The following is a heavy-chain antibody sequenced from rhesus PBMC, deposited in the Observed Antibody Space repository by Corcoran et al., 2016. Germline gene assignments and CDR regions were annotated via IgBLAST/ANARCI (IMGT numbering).Heavy chain of an antibody. Sequence: QLQLQESGPGLVKPSETLTLTCAFSGGSISDIYYWNWSRQPPGKGREWNVNIYGNKASTYYDPSLKSGVTSSKDTSKSQFFMTLSSVTAADTAGYYWVRDRYNRFDFWGAGVLVTVSS. J-gene: IGHJ5-1*01. V-gene: IGHV4S9*01. CDR1: GGSISDIYY. CDR3: VRDRYNRFDF. CDR2: IYGNKAST.